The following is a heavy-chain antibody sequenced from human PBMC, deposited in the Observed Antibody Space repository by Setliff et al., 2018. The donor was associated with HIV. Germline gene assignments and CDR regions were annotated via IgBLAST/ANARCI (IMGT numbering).Heavy chain of an antibody. CDR2: IQHSGRI. V-gene: IGHV4-34*01. J-gene: IGHJ6*03. Sequence: SETLSLTCAVYGGSFSGYCWSWIRQPLGKGLEWIGEIQHSGRINYNPSPRSRVTTSVDTSENQFSLRLRSVTAADTAVYYCARVSCSSWYSIPRYYYYSMDVWGDGTTVTVSS. D-gene: IGHD6-13*01. CDR1: GGSFSGYC. CDR3: ARVSCSSWYSIPRYYYYSMDV.